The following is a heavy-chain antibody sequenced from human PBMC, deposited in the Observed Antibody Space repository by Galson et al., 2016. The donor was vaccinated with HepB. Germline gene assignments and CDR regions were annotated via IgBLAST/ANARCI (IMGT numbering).Heavy chain of an antibody. V-gene: IGHV1-3*01. CDR3: ARGIVVSSSANWFDP. CDR1: GYTFTNYA. Sequence: SVKVSCKASGYTFTNYAMHWVRQAPGQNLEWMGWINAGNGNTKYSQKFQGRVTFTRDTSASTANMELTSLRSEDTAVYFCARGIVVSSSANWFDPWGQGTLVTVSS. D-gene: IGHD2-15*01. CDR2: INAGNGNT. J-gene: IGHJ5*02.